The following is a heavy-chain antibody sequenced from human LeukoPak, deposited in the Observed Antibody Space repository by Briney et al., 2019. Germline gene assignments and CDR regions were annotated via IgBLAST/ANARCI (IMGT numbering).Heavy chain of an antibody. V-gene: IGHV3-11*04. D-gene: IGHD6-13*01. CDR1: GFTFSDYY. Sequence: GGSLRLSCAASGFTFSDYYMSWIRQAPGKGLEWVSYISGSGSTIYYADSVKGRFTISRDNAKNSLYLQMNGLRAEDTAVYYCARAIAAAGNYMDVWGKGTTVTVSS. CDR2: ISGSGSTI. CDR3: ARAIAAAGNYMDV. J-gene: IGHJ6*03.